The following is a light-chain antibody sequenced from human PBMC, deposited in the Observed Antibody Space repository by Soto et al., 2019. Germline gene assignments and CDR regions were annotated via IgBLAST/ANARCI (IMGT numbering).Light chain of an antibody. CDR2: GAS. CDR3: QQYDSLPLT. V-gene: IGKV1-33*01. CDR1: QDISDY. J-gene: IGKJ4*01. Sequence: DTQMTQSPSSLSASVGDRVTITCQASQDISDYVNWYQQKPGKAPKLLIYGASNLETGVPSRFSGGGSKTDFTFTVNSLQPEDIATYYCQQYDSLPLTFGGGTRVEIK.